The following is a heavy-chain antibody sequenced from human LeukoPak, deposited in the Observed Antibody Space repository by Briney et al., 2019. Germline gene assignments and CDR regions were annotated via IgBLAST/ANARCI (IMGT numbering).Heavy chain of an antibody. CDR3: ASVAVAGTSRYGMDV. J-gene: IGHJ6*02. D-gene: IGHD6-19*01. Sequence: SETLSLTCTDSGGSISSYYWSWIRQPPGKGLEWIGYIYYSGSTNYNPSLKSRVTISVDTSKNQFSLKLSSVTAADTAVYYCASVAVAGTSRYGMDVWGQGTTVTVSS. CDR1: GGSISSYY. CDR2: IYYSGST. V-gene: IGHV4-59*08.